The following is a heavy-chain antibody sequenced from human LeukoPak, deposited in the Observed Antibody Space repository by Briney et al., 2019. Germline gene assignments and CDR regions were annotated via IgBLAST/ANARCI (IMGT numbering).Heavy chain of an antibody. J-gene: IGHJ4*02. V-gene: IGHV3-7*05. CDR1: GFTFSSYA. CDR3: ARGPYDY. Sequence: PGGSLRLSCAASGFTFSSYAMSWVRQAPGKGLEWVATMAQDGSEKYYVDSVKGRFTISRDNAKNSLYLQMNSLRVEDTAVYYCARGPYDYWGQGTLVTVSS. CDR2: MAQDGSEK.